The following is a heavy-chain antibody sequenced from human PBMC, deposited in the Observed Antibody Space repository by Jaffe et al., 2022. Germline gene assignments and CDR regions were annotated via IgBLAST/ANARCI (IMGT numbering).Heavy chain of an antibody. D-gene: IGHD6-6*01. J-gene: IGHJ6*03. Sequence: VQLVESGGGVVQPGGSLRLSCAASGFTFSNYGIHWVRQAPGKGLEWVAFIQYDGNHEYYADSVKGRFTISRDNSKNTLYLQMNSLRAEDTAVYYCAKETFISTRPRYFYHMDVWGKGTTVTVSS. CDR1: GFTFSNYG. V-gene: IGHV3-30*02. CDR2: IQYDGNHE. CDR3: AKETFISTRPRYFYHMDV.